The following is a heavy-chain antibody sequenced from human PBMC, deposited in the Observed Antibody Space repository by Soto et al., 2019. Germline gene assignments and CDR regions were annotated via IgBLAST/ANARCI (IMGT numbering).Heavy chain of an antibody. V-gene: IGHV3-30-3*01. D-gene: IGHD3-3*01. CDR1: GFAFSSYA. J-gene: IGHJ6*02. CDR2: ISYDGSNK. Sequence: QVQLVESGGGVVQPGRSLRLSCAASGFAFSSYAMYWVRQAPGKGLKWVAVISYDGSNKYYADSVKGRFTISRDNSKNTLYLQMNSLRAEDTAVYYCATDEIRFSWAYGMDVWGQGTTVTFSS. CDR3: ATDEIRFSWAYGMDV.